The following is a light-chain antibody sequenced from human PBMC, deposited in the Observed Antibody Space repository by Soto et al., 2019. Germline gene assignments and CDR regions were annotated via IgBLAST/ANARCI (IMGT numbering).Light chain of an antibody. CDR1: QSLLNSNGYNY. CDR3: MQVLQTPYT. CDR2: LGS. Sequence: DIVMTQSPLSLPVTPGEPASISCRSSQSLLNSNGYNYLGWYLQKPGQSPQLLIYLGSNRASGVPDWFSGSGSDTDFTLKISRVEAEDVGVYYCMQVLQTPYTFGQGNKLEIK. J-gene: IGKJ2*01. V-gene: IGKV2-28*01.